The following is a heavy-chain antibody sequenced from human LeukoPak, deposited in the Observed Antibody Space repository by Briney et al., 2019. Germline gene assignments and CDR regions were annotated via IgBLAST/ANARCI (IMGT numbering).Heavy chain of an antibody. Sequence: SVKVSCKASGGTFSSYAISWVRQAPGQGLEWMGRIIPILGIANYAQKFQGRVTITADKSTSTAYMELSSLRSEDTAVYYCAREITMVRGAIGDYWGQGTLVTVSS. CDR1: GGTFSSYA. J-gene: IGHJ4*02. D-gene: IGHD3-10*01. V-gene: IGHV1-69*04. CDR3: AREITMVRGAIGDY. CDR2: IIPILGIA.